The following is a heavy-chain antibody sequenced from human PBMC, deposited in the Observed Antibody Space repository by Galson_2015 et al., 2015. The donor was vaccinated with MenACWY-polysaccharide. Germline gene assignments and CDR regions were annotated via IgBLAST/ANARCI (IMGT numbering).Heavy chain of an antibody. V-gene: IGHV3-21*01. D-gene: IGHD1-26*01. CDR2: ISSSSSYI. J-gene: IGHJ4*02. CDR1: GFTFNSYA. CDR3: ASHRIVGVSDY. Sequence: SLRLSCAASGFTFNSYAMHWVRQAPGKGLEWVSSISSSSSYIYYADSVKGRFTISRDNAKNSLYLQMNSLRTEDTAVYYCASHRIVGVSDYWGQGTLVTVSS.